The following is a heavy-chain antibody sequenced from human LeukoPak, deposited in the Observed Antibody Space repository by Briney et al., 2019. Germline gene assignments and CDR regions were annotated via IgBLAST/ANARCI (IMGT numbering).Heavy chain of an antibody. D-gene: IGHD3-10*01. V-gene: IGHV1-3*01. J-gene: IGHJ4*02. CDR1: GYTFTSYA. Sequence: ASVKVSCKASGYTFTSYAMHWVRQAPGQRLEWMGWINAGNGNTKYSRKFQGRVTITRDTSASTAYMELSSLRSEDTAVYYCARDDLYYYGSGSYPWGQGTLVTVSS. CDR3: ARDDLYYYGSGSYP. CDR2: INAGNGNT.